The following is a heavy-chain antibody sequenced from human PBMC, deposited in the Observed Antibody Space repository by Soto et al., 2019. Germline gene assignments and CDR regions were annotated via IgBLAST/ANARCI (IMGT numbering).Heavy chain of an antibody. CDR3: AKDWGGRLDF. V-gene: IGHV3-30*18. Sequence: LRLSCAASGFTFSSYGMHWVRQAPGKGLEWGTIISYDGSNKNYGDSVKGRFTVSRDNPGNTLSLQMTSLRPEDKGIYYCAKDWGGRLDFWGQGAWVTVSS. D-gene: IGHD7-27*01. J-gene: IGHJ4*02. CDR2: ISYDGSNK. CDR1: GFTFSSYG.